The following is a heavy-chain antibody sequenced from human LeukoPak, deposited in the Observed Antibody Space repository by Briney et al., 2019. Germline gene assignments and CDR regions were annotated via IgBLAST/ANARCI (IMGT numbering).Heavy chain of an antibody. V-gene: IGHV2-26*01. D-gene: IGHD3-9*01. Sequence: SGPVLVKPTETLTLTCTVSGFSLSNARMGVSWIRQPPGKALEWLAHIFSNGEKSYSTSLKSRLTISKDTSKSQVVLTMTNMDPVDTATYYCARTIFNDILTGHFDYWGQGTLVTVSS. CDR2: IFSNGEK. CDR1: GFSLSNARMG. CDR3: ARTIFNDILTGHFDY. J-gene: IGHJ4*02.